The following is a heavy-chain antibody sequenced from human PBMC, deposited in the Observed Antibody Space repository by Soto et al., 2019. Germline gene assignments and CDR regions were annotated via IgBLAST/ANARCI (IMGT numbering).Heavy chain of an antibody. J-gene: IGHJ6*03. Sequence: PSETLSLTCVVSGGSLIDYCWNWIRQTPGMALEWIGEINHLGSINYNPSLKSRVTMSVDTSKNQFSLTLNSVTAADTATYYCARGGISHWAYFYYMDVWDRGTTVTVSS. CDR1: GGSLIDYC. CDR2: INHLGSI. CDR3: ARGGISHWAYFYYMDV. D-gene: IGHD2-21*01. V-gene: IGHV4-34*01.